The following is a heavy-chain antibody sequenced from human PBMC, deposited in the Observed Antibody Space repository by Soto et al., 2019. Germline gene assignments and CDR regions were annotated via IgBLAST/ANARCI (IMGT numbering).Heavy chain of an antibody. CDR1: GFSLTTGKMG. Sequence: QVTLKESGPALVKPTETLTLTCTVSGFSLTTGKMGVSWIRQPPGKDLEWLAHIFSDNERSYSTSLQGRLTISKATSGSQVVLSMTNVDPVDTATYYCARMNVDSYQFYYAMDVWGQGTTVTVSS. CDR2: IFSDNER. V-gene: IGHV2-26*01. D-gene: IGHD4-17*01. J-gene: IGHJ6*02. CDR3: ARMNVDSYQFYYAMDV.